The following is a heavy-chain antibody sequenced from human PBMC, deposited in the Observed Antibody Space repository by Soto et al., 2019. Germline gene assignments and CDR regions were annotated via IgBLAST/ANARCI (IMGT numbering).Heavy chain of an antibody. CDR2: ISYDGSNK. Sequence: PGGSLRLSCAASGFTFSSYGMHWVRQAPGKGLEWVAVISYDGSNKYYADSVKGRFTTSRDNSKNTLYLQMNSLRAEDTAVYYCAKERLRYSSSFLGFDYWGQGTLVTVSS. CDR1: GFTFSSYG. CDR3: AKERLRYSSSFLGFDY. D-gene: IGHD6-6*01. J-gene: IGHJ4*02. V-gene: IGHV3-30*18.